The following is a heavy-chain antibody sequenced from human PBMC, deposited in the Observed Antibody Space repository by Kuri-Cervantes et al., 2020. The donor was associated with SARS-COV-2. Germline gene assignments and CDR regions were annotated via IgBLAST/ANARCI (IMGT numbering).Heavy chain of an antibody. CDR3: ARDSGDWTPDAFDI. J-gene: IGHJ3*02. CDR2: MNPDTGNS. Sequence: ASVKVSCKASGYTFRNNDINWVRQASGQGLEWMGWMNPDTGNSGYAQKFRGRVTMTRDTSISTAYMELSSLRSEDSAIYYCARDSGDWTPDAFDIWGQGTMVTVSS. CDR1: GYTFRNND. V-gene: IGHV1-8*02. D-gene: IGHD5-12*01.